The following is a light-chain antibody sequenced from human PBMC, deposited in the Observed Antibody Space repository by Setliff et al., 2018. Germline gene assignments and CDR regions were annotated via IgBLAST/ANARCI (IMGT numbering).Light chain of an antibody. V-gene: IGLV2-14*03. Sequence: QSALTQPPSASGSPGQSLTISCTGTSRDIGAYKFVSWYQQHPGKAPKLIIFDVRERPSGVSDRFSASKSGSTAFLTISGLQAEDEADYYCSSYTSLSTRVFGTGTKVTVL. CDR3: SSYTSLSTRV. J-gene: IGLJ1*01. CDR1: SRDIGAYKF. CDR2: DVR.